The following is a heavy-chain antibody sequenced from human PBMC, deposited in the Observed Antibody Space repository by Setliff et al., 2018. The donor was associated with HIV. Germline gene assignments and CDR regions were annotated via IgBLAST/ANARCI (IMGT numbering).Heavy chain of an antibody. D-gene: IGHD2-21*01. CDR2: ISSSSSYI. CDR1: GFTFSSYS. CDR3: ARGGAGGDYRIDY. V-gene: IGHV3-21*06. J-gene: IGHJ4*02. Sequence: GGSLRLSCAASGFTFSSYSMNWVRQAPGKWLEWVSSISSSSSYIFYADSVKGRFTISRDISTNTLSLQMNSLRPEDTAVYFCARGGAGGDYRIDYWGRGTLVTVSS.